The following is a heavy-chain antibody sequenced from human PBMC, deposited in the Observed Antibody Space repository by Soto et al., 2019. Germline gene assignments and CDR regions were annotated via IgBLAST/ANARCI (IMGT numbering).Heavy chain of an antibody. CDR3: VRRATLSYHGMDV. Sequence: SVKVSCKASGGTFSSHAISWVRQAPGRGLEWMGGIIPIFGTTNYAQNFRARVTITADESTSTAYMELSSLTSEDAAVYYCVRRATLSYHGMDVWGQGTTVTVSS. CDR2: IIPIFGTT. V-gene: IGHV1-69*13. J-gene: IGHJ6*02. CDR1: GGTFSSHA.